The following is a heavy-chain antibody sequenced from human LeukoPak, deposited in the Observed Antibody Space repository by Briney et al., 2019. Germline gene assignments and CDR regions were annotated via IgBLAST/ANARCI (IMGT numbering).Heavy chain of an antibody. V-gene: IGHV4-59*01. J-gene: IGHJ5*02. CDR1: CGSISSYY. CDR3: ARGRYYYDSSGYYYDNWFDP. CDR2: IYNGGTT. Sequence: PSETLSLTCTVACGSISSYYWSWIRQPPGKGLEYIGFIYNGGTTKYSPSLKSRATISADTSKNQISLMLTSVTAADTAVYYCARGRYYYDSSGYYYDNWFDPWGHGTLVTVSS. D-gene: IGHD3-22*01.